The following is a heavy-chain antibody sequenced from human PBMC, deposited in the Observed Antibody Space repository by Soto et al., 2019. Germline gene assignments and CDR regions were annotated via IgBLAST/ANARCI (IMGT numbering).Heavy chain of an antibody. J-gene: IGHJ4*02. Sequence: SEILSLTCAVYGGSFSGYDWRWIRQPPGKGLEWIGEINHSGSTNYNPSLKSRVTISVDTSKNQVSLKVNSVTAADTAVYYCARDHPHSYGVYYFDYWGQGTPVPAPQ. D-gene: IGHD5-18*01. CDR1: GGSFSGYD. CDR2: INHSGST. V-gene: IGHV4-34*01. CDR3: ARDHPHSYGVYYFDY.